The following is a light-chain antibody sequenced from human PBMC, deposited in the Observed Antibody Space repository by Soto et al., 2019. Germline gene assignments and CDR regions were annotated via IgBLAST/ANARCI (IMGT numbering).Light chain of an antibody. CDR1: QDIKNY. CDR3: QKYDTAPLT. Sequence: IQMTQSPSSLSASVGDRVTITCQASQDIKNYLNWYQQRSGKAPKLLIYDASDLETGVPSRFSGSGSGTDFTFTINSLQPEDIATYYCQKYDTAPLTFGQGTKVDIK. V-gene: IGKV1-33*01. CDR2: DAS. J-gene: IGKJ1*01.